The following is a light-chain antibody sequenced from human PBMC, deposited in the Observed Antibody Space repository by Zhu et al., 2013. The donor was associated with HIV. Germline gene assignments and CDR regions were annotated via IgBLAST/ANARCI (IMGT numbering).Light chain of an antibody. CDR1: QSVTSTY. V-gene: IGKV3-20*01. CDR3: QQYGTSPYT. CDR2: GAS. Sequence: EFVLTQSPGTLSLSPGERATLSCRASQSVTSTYLAWYQQKPGQAPRLLIYGASRRATGNPDRFSGSGSGTDFTLTVSRLEPEDFAVYYCQQYGTSPYTFGQGTKLEIK. J-gene: IGKJ2*01.